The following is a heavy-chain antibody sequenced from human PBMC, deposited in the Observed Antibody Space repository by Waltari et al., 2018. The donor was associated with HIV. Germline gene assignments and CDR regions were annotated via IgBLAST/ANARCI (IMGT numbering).Heavy chain of an antibody. J-gene: IGHJ4*02. CDR2: IYYSGST. D-gene: IGHD3-16*01. V-gene: IGHV4-39*07. Sequence: QLQLQESGPGLVKPSETLSLTCTVSGGSISSSSYYWGWIRQPPGKGLEWIGSIYYSGSTYYNPSLKSRVTISVDTSKNQFSLKLSSVTAADTAVYYCARDGGGEMGPFDYWGQGTLVTVSS. CDR3: ARDGGGEMGPFDY. CDR1: GGSISSSSYY.